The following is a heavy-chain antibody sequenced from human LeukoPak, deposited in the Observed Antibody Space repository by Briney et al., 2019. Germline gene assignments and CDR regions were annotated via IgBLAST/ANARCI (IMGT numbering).Heavy chain of an antibody. CDR1: GGSISSYY. CDR3: ARQAPYGDYFDY. Sequence: SETLSLTCTVSGGSISSYYWSWIRQPPGKGPEWIGYIYYSGSTNYNPSLKSRVTISVDTSKNQFSLKLSSVTAADTAVYYCARQAPYGDYFDYWGQGTLVTVSS. J-gene: IGHJ4*02. V-gene: IGHV4-59*08. CDR2: IYYSGST. D-gene: IGHD4-17*01.